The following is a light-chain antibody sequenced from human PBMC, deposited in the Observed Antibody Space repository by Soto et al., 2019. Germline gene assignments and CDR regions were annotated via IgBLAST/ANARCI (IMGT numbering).Light chain of an antibody. V-gene: IGLV2-14*01. CDR3: SSYTSSSTLGVV. Sequence: QPASVSGSPGQSITISCTGTSSDVGGYNYVSWYQQHPGKAPKLMIYEVSNRPSGVSNRFSGSKSGNTASLTISGLQAEDEADYYCSSYTSSSTLGVVFGGGTKLTVL. J-gene: IGLJ2*01. CDR1: SSDVGGYNY. CDR2: EVS.